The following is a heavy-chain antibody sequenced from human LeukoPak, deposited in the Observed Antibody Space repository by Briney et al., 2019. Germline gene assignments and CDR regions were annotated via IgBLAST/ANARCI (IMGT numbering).Heavy chain of an antibody. V-gene: IGHV4-34*01. J-gene: IGHJ4*02. CDR1: GESFSGYY. CDR2: INHSGST. CDR3: ARGGYSYGYGAFDY. D-gene: IGHD5-18*01. Sequence: SETLSLTCAVYGESFSGYYWSWIRQPPGKGLEWIGEINHSGSTNYNPSLKSRVTISVDTSKNQFSLKLSSVTAADTAVYYCARGGYSYGYGAFDYWGQGTLVTVSS.